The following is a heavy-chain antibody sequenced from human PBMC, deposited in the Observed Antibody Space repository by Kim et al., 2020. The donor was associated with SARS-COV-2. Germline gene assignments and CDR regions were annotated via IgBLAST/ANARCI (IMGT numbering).Heavy chain of an antibody. Sequence: NPSLKSRVAMSVYLSKNHFSLNLTSVTAADTAVYYCARDRGGSSTTGIDYWGQGTLVTVSS. D-gene: IGHD3-10*01. CDR3: ARDRGGSSTTGIDY. J-gene: IGHJ4*02. V-gene: IGHV4-31*02.